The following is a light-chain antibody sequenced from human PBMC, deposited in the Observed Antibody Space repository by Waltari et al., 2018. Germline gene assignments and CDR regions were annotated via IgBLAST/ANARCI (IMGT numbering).Light chain of an antibody. J-gene: IGKJ3*01. CDR3: VQAIAFPFT. Sequence: DTVMTQTPLSLPITPGEPASISCRSSQSLLHSNGNTYLHWYLQKPGQSPQLLIYGGSNRASGVPDRFSCSGSGTDFTLKISKVEAEDVGVYYCVQAIAFPFTFGPGTKLDIK. V-gene: IGKV2-40*01. CDR2: GGS. CDR1: QSLLHSNGNTY.